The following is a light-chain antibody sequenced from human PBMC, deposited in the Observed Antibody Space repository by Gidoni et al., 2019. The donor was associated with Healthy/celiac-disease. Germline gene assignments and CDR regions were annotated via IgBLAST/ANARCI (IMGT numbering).Light chain of an antibody. CDR3: QQSYSTPPFT. J-gene: IGKJ3*01. Sequence: DIQMTQSPSSLSASVGDRVTITCQASQSISSYLNWYQQKPGKAPKLLIYAASSLQSGVPSRFSGSGSGTDFTLNISSLQPEDFATYYCQQSYSTPPFTFGPGTKVDIK. V-gene: IGKV1-39*01. CDR2: AAS. CDR1: QSISSY.